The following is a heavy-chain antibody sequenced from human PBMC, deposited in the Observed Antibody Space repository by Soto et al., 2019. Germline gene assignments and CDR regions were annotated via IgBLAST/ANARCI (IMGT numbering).Heavy chain of an antibody. J-gene: IGHJ6*02. CDR3: ASHFTGVLVLGTSPPGGDNFGWDV. CDR1: GGTFSRYT. Sequence: QVQLVQSGAEVKKPGSSVKVSCKASGGTFSRYTFTWVRQAPGQGLEWMGRIIPIVDIPNYAQKFQGRVTISADKPTSTAYMERSRLTSDDTAGYYCASHFTGVLVLGTSPPGGDNFGWDVWGQGTTVSVS. V-gene: IGHV1-69*02. CDR2: IIPIVDIP. D-gene: IGHD2-8*02.